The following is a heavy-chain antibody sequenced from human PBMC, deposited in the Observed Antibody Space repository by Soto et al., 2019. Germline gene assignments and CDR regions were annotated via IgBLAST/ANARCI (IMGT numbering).Heavy chain of an antibody. CDR1: GGSISSYY. CDR2: IYYSGST. CDR3: ARDPYGRNWFDP. D-gene: IGHD3-10*01. Sequence: LETLSLTCTVSGGSISSYYWSWIRQPPGKGLEWIGYIYYSGSTNYNPSLKSRVTISVDTSKNQFSLKLSSVTAADTAVYYCARDPYGRNWFDPWGQGTLVTVSS. V-gene: IGHV4-59*12. J-gene: IGHJ5*02.